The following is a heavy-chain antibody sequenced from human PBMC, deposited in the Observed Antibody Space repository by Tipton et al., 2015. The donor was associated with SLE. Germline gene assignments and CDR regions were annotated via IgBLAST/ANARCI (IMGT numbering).Heavy chain of an antibody. CDR2: IYYSGST. CDR1: GGSISSYY. Sequence: LRLSCTVSGGSISSYYWSWIRQPPGKGLEWIGYIYYSGSTNYNPSLKSRVTISVDTSKKQFSLKVSSVTAADTAVYYCARVPDMAYDILTGYYGNWFDPWGQGTLVTVSS. CDR3: ARVPDMAYDILTGYYGNWFDP. V-gene: IGHV4-59*12. D-gene: IGHD3-9*01. J-gene: IGHJ5*02.